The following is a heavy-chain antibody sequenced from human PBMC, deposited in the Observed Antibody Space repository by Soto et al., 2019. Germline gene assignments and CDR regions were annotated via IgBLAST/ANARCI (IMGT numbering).Heavy chain of an antibody. CDR1: GGDISTSAYY. CDR3: ARLGGVIAASDFDY. Sequence: PSETLSLTSTVSGGDISTSAYYWGWVRQPPGKGLEWVGTIYYTGSTYYNPPLESRVTMSLQTSKNQFSLNLTSVTAADTAVYYCARLGGVIAASDFDYWGQG. V-gene: IGHV4-39*01. J-gene: IGHJ4*02. CDR2: IYYTGST. D-gene: IGHD2-15*01.